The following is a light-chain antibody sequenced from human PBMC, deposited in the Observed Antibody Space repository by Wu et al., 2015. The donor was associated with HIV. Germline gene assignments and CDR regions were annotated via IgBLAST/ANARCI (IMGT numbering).Light chain of an antibody. V-gene: IGKV1-5*03. Sequence: DIQMTQSPSTLSASVGDRVTITCRASQGISTWLAWYQQKPGKAPKLLISKASSLESGVPSRFSGSGSETEFTLTISSLQPDDFATYYCQQYDSYSWTFGQGTKVEIK. CDR3: QQYDSYSWT. CDR2: KAS. CDR1: QGISTW. J-gene: IGKJ1*01.